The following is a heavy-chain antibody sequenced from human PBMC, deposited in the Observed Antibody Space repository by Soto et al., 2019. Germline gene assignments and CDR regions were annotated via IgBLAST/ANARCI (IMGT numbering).Heavy chain of an antibody. CDR1: GFMFSAYA. D-gene: IGHD2-15*01. CDR2: INAVYGT. J-gene: IGHJ1*01. CDR3: AGDDGGAPFYH. Sequence: EVQLLDSGGGLVQPGGSLRLSCEASGFMFSAYAMTWVRQPPGKGLERVSGINAVYGTDYADSLRGRFTISRDKSRNPRSLQMASLRVDDTAVYCCAGDDGGAPFYHWGQSRLVTVSS. V-gene: IGHV3-23*01.